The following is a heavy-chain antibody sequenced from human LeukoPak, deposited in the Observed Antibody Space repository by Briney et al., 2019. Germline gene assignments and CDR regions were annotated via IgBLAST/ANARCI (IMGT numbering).Heavy chain of an antibody. D-gene: IGHD6-19*01. Sequence: ASVKVSCKASGGTFSSYAISWVRQAPGQGLEWMGGIIPIFGTANYAQKFQGRVTITADESTSTAYMELSSLRSEDTAVYYCARSRGRPVAGTPSDYWGQGTLVTVSS. CDR2: IIPIFGTA. CDR1: GGTFSSYA. V-gene: IGHV1-69*13. J-gene: IGHJ4*02. CDR3: ARSRGRPVAGTPSDY.